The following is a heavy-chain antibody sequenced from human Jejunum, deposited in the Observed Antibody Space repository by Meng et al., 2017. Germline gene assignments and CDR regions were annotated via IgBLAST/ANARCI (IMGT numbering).Heavy chain of an antibody. J-gene: IGHJ4*02. D-gene: IGHD6-6*01. CDR1: GFTFSSYE. V-gene: IGHV3-48*03. CDR3: ARDLGPYSSSAYDY. CDR2: IGSSGTTK. Sequence: GESLKISCAASGFTFSSYEMNWVRQAPGKGLEWISYIGSSGTTKYYADSVKGRFTISRDNAKNSLYLQMNNLRAEDTAIYYCARDLGPYSSSAYDYWGQGTLVTVSS.